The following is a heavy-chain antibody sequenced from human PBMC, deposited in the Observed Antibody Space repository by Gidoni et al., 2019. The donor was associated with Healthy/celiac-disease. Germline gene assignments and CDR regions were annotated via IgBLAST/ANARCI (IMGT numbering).Heavy chain of an antibody. V-gene: IGHV3-21*01. Sequence: EVQLVESGGGLVKPGGSLRLSCAASGFTFRSDSMNWVRQAPGTGLEWVSSISSSSSYIYYADSVKGRFTISRDNAKNSLYLQMNSLRAEDTAVYYCARGTRLAARPYYYYYMDVWGKGTTVTVSS. D-gene: IGHD6-6*01. CDR3: ARGTRLAARPYYYYYMDV. CDR1: GFTFRSDS. CDR2: ISSSSSYI. J-gene: IGHJ6*03.